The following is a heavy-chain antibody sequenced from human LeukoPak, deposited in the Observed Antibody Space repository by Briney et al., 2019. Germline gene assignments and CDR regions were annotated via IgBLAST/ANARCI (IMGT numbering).Heavy chain of an antibody. Sequence: SETLSLTCAVYGGSFSGYYWSWIRQPPGKGLEWIGEINHSGSTNYNPSLKSRVTISVDTSKNQFSLKLSSVTAADTAVYYCARRRGSSGVDCWGQGTLVTVSS. D-gene: IGHD3-16*01. V-gene: IGHV4-34*01. CDR3: ARRRGSSGVDC. CDR1: GGSFSGYY. CDR2: INHSGST. J-gene: IGHJ4*02.